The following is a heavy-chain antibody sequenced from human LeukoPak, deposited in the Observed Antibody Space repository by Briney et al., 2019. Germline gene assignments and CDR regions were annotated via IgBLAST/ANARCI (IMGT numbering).Heavy chain of an antibody. CDR1: GGSIISYY. D-gene: IGHD2-21*02. Sequence: SETLSLTSTVSGGSIISYYWSWIRQPPGKGLEWIGYMYNSGSTNYNPSLKSRVTISVDTSKNQFSLKLRSVMAADTAVYYCARAYCDGDCTVLHIYYDNWGQGTLVTVSS. J-gene: IGHJ4*02. CDR2: MYNSGST. V-gene: IGHV4-59*08. CDR3: ARAYCDGDCTVLHIYYDN.